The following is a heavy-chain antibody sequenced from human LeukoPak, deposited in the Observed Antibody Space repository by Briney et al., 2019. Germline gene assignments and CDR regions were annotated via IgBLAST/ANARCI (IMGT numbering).Heavy chain of an antibody. J-gene: IGHJ4*02. CDR3: AKEQYPGYFDF. CDR1: GFIFSGSS. V-gene: IGHV3-30*02. CDR2: CFDATNK. D-gene: IGHD1-14*01. Sequence: GGSLRLSCAASGFIFSGSSMHWVRQAPGKGLEWVCFDATNKYYADSVKGRFTISRDNSNNTLYLQLNNVRTEDTATYFCAKEQYPGYFDFWGQGTLVTVSA.